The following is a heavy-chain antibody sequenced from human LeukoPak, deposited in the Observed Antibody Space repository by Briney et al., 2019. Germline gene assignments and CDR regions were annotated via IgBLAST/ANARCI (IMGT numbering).Heavy chain of an antibody. CDR1: GFTFSSYE. CDR2: ISSGSVI. CDR3: ARAAEYSSGWYLFDY. D-gene: IGHD6-19*01. J-gene: IGHJ4*02. Sequence: PGGSLRLSCAASGFTFSSYEMNWVRQAPGKGLEWVSYISSGSVIYYADSVKGRFTISRDNAKNSLYLQMNSLRAEDTAVYYCARAAEYSSGWYLFDYWGQGILVTVSA. V-gene: IGHV3-48*03.